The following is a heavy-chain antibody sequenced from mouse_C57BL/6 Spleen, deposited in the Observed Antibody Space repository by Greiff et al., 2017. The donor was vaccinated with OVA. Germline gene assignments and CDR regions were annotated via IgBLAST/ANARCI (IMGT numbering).Heavy chain of an antibody. Sequence: QVQLQQPGAELVKPGASVKMSCKASGYTFTSYWITWVKQRPGQGLEWIGDIYPGSGSTNYNEKFKSKATLTVDTSSSTAYMQLSSLTSEDSAVYYCASFITTVVDYAMDYWGQGTSVTVSS. J-gene: IGHJ4*01. D-gene: IGHD1-1*01. V-gene: IGHV1-55*01. CDR3: ASFITTVVDYAMDY. CDR2: IYPGSGST. CDR1: GYTFTSYW.